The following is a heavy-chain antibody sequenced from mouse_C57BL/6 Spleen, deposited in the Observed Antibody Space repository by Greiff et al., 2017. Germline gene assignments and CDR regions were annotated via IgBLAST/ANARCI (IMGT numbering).Heavy chain of an antibody. CDR3: TTNDGYLEAY. V-gene: IGHV14-4*01. J-gene: IGHJ3*01. CDR1: GFNIKDDY. CDR2: IDPENGDT. D-gene: IGHD2-3*01. Sequence: VQLQQSGAELVRPGASVKLSCTASGFNIKDDYMHWVKQRPEQGLEWIGWIDPENGDTEYASKFQGKATIPADTSSNTAYLQLSSLTSEDTAVYYCTTNDGYLEAYWGQGTLVTVSA.